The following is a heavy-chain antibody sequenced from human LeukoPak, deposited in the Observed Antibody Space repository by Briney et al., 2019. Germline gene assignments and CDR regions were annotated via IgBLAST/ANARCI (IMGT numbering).Heavy chain of an antibody. CDR3: AREGIAVAEGFDP. D-gene: IGHD6-19*01. V-gene: IGHV4-34*01. J-gene: IGHJ5*02. CDR2: INHSGST. CDR1: GGSFSGYY. Sequence: PSETLSLTCAVYGGSFSGYYWSWIRQPPGKGLEWIGEINHSGSTNYNPSLKSRVTISVDTSKNQFSLKLSSVTAADTAVYYCAREGIAVAEGFDPWGQGTLVTVSS.